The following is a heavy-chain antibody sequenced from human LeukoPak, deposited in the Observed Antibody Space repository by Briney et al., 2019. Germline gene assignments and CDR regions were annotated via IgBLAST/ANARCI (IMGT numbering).Heavy chain of an antibody. CDR2: IYSSGNT. CDR3: ARHLGSGWYYFDY. V-gene: IGHV4-39*01. Sequence: SETLSPTCTVSGGSISSSSYYWGWIRQPPGKGLEYIGSIYSSGNTYYNPSLKSRVTISVDTSKNQFSLKLSSVTAADTAVYYCARHLGSGWYYFDYWGQGTLVTVSS. J-gene: IGHJ4*02. CDR1: GGSISSSSYY. D-gene: IGHD6-19*01.